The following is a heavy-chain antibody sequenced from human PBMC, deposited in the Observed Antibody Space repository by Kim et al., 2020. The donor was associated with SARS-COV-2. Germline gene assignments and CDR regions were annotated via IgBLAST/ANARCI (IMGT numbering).Heavy chain of an antibody. V-gene: IGHV4-4*07. J-gene: IGHJ6*02. D-gene: IGHD3-9*01. CDR3: ARDRTVLRYFDWFYYGMDV. CDR2: IYTSGST. Sequence: SETLSLTYTVSGGSISSYYWSWIRQPAGKGLEWIGRIYTSGSTNYNPSLKSRVTMSVDTSKNQFSLKLSSVTAADTAVYYCARDRTVLRYFDWFYYGMDVWGQGTTVTVSS. CDR1: GGSISSYY.